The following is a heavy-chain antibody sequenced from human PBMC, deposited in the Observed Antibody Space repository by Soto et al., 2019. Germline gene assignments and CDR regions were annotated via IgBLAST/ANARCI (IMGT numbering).Heavy chain of an antibody. D-gene: IGHD2-2*01. CDR2: IYYSGST. CDR3: ARDLQQYYGMDV. CDR1: GGSISSGGYY. Sequence: PSETLSLTCTVSGGSISSGGYYWSWIRQHPGKGLEWIGYIYYSGSTYYNPSLKSRVTISVDTSKNQFSLKLSSVTAADTAVYYCARDLQQYYGMDVWGQGTTVTVSS. V-gene: IGHV4-31*03. J-gene: IGHJ6*02.